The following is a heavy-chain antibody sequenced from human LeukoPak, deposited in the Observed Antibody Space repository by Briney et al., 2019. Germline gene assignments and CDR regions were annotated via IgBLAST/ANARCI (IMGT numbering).Heavy chain of an antibody. D-gene: IGHD2-2*01. Sequence: PSETLSLTCTVSGGSISSGSYYWSWIRQPAGKGLEWIGRIYTSGSTNYNPSLKSRVTISVDTSKNQFSLKLSSVTAADTAVYYCARKGSSTSQFILPRSSWFDPWGQGTLVTVSS. CDR3: ARKGSSTSQFILPRSSWFDP. CDR1: GGSISSGSYY. J-gene: IGHJ5*02. CDR2: IYTSGST. V-gene: IGHV4-61*02.